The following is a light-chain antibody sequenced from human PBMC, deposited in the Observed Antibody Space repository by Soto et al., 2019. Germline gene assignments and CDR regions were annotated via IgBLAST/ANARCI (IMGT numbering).Light chain of an antibody. V-gene: IGLV2-14*01. Sequence: QSVLTQPASVSGSPGQSITISCTGTSSDVGGYNYVSWFQQHPGKAPKLMIYEVSNRPSGVSNRFSGSKSGNTASLTISGLQAEDEADYYCSSYTSGGYVFGTGTKLT. CDR2: EVS. CDR1: SSDVGGYNY. J-gene: IGLJ1*01. CDR3: SSYTSGGYV.